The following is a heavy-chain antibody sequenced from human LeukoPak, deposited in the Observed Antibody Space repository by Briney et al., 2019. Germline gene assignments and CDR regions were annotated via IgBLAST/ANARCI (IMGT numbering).Heavy chain of an antibody. D-gene: IGHD3-10*01. Sequence: GGSLRLSCAASGFTFDDYGMSWVRQAPGKGLEWVSAIRGTGTSTYYADSVKGRFTISRDNSKNTLYLQMNSLRAEDTAVYYCAKVTYGSGTYGAFDYWGQGTLVTVSP. J-gene: IGHJ4*02. CDR2: IRGTGTST. V-gene: IGHV3-23*01. CDR1: GFTFDDYG. CDR3: AKVTYGSGTYGAFDY.